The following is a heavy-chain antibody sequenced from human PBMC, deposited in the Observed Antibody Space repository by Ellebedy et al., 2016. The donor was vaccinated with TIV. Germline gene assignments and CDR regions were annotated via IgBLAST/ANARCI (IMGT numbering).Heavy chain of an antibody. J-gene: IGHJ5*01. CDR2: IYYSGDT. CDR3: ASDIAVNWYYF. CDR1: GASVGSGSHY. V-gene: IGHV4-61*01. Sequence: SETLSLTXTVSGASVGSGSHYWSWNRQPPGQGLEWIVYIYYSGDTNFNPSLKSRVTISVDTSKNQFSLKLSSVTAADTAVYYCASDIAVNWYYFWGQGALVTVSS.